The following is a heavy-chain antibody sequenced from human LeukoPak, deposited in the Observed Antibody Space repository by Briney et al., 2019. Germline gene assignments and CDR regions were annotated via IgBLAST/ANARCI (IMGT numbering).Heavy chain of an antibody. V-gene: IGHV3-74*01. D-gene: IGHD3-10*01. J-gene: IGHJ4*02. Sequence: PGGSLRLSCAASGFTFSNYWMHWVRQVPGKGLVWVSHIHSDGRSSSYADSVKGRFTISRDNAKNTLSLQMNSLRADDTAVYYCARGGVGSHDYWGQGTLVTVSS. CDR2: IHSDGRSS. CDR1: GFTFSNYW. CDR3: ARGGVGSHDY.